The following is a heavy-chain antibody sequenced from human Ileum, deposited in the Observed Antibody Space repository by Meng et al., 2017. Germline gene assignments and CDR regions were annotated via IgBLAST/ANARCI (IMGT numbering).Heavy chain of an antibody. CDR2: IYTSGST. V-gene: IGHV4-4*07. D-gene: IGHD4-17*01. CDR3: ARDVVPTVTYYYNWFGP. Sequence: QVQLQEAGHGLVKPSRTPSLTRTVSGGSISSYYWSWIRQPAGKGLEWIGRIYTSGSTNYNPSLKSRVTMSVDTSKNQFSLKLSSVTAADTAVYYCARDVVPTVTYYYNWFGPWGQGTLVTVSS. CDR1: GGSISSYY. J-gene: IGHJ5*02.